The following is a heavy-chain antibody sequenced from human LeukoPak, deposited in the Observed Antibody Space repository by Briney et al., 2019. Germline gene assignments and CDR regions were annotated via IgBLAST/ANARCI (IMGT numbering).Heavy chain of an antibody. J-gene: IGHJ4*02. V-gene: IGHV3-30-3*01. D-gene: IGHD3-10*01. CDR2: TSSDLNVK. CDR3: AREGYYGSGSPPSLYFDY. Sequence: PGGSLRLSCAASGFTFRNYVIHWVRQAPGKGLEWVAVTSSDLNVKLYADSVKGRFTISRDNSRSTLYLQMNSLRAEDTAIYYCAREGYYGSGSPPSLYFDYWGRGTLVTVSS. CDR1: GFTFRNYV.